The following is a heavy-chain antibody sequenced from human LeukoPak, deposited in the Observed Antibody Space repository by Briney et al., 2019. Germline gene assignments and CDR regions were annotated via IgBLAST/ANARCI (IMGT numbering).Heavy chain of an antibody. V-gene: IGHV1-2*02. Sequence: GASVKVSCKASGYTFTGYYMHWVRQAPGQGLEWMGWINPNSGGTNYAQKFQGRDTMTRDTSISTAYMELSRLRSDDTAVYYCARVGVGATLHDAFDIWGHGTMVTVSS. CDR3: ARVGVGATLHDAFDI. D-gene: IGHD1-26*01. J-gene: IGHJ3*02. CDR1: GYTFTGYY. CDR2: INPNSGGT.